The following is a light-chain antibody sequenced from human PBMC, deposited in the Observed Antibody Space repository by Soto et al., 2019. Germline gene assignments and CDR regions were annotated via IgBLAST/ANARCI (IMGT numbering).Light chain of an antibody. CDR3: QQYNNYYT. CDR1: QSISSS. J-gene: IGKJ2*01. V-gene: IGKV1-5*01. CDR2: DAS. Sequence: DIKMTQSPSTLSASVGDRVTITCRASQSISSSLAWYQQKPGKAPKFLIYDASSLESGVPSRFSGSGSGTEFTLTISSLQPDDFATYYCQQYNNYYTFGQGTKLEIK.